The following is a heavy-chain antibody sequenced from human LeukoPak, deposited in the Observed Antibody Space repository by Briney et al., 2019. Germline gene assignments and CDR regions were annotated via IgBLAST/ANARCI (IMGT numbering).Heavy chain of an antibody. Sequence: SVKVSCKASGGTFSSCAISWVRQAPGQGLEWMGGIIPIFGTANYAQKFQGRVTITADKSTSTAYMELSSLRSEDTAVYYCASIYRSSWPGNFDYWGQGTLVTVSS. CDR2: IIPIFGTA. V-gene: IGHV1-69*06. D-gene: IGHD6-13*01. CDR3: ASIYRSSWPGNFDY. CDR1: GGTFSSCA. J-gene: IGHJ4*02.